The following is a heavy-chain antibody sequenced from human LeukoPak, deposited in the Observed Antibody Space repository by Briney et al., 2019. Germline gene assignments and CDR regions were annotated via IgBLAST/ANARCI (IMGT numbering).Heavy chain of an antibody. D-gene: IGHD2-2*01. Sequence: GGSLRLSCAPSGFSSTNAWMSWVRHAPGEGRGWVGRIKSKTEGAPTDYAAPVKGRFTISRDDSKNTLYLQMNSLKTEVTAVYYCTTDSIVVVPAAIWDYYGMDVWGQGTTVTVSS. V-gene: IGHV3-15*01. CDR1: GFSSTNAW. CDR2: IKSKTEGAPT. J-gene: IGHJ6*02. CDR3: TTDSIVVVPAAIWDYYGMDV.